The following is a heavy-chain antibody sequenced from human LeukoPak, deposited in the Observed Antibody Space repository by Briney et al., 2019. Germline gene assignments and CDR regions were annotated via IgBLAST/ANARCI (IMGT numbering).Heavy chain of an antibody. CDR3: ARADGYRAPGAFDI. V-gene: IGHV1-69*13. D-gene: IGHD5-24*01. CDR2: IIPIFDTA. CDR1: GGTFSSYA. Sequence: SVKVSCKASGGTFSSYAISWVRHAPGQGLEWMGGIIPIFDTANYAQKFQGRVTITADESTSTAYMELSSLRSEDTAVYYCARADGYRAPGAFDIWGQGTMVTVSS. J-gene: IGHJ3*02.